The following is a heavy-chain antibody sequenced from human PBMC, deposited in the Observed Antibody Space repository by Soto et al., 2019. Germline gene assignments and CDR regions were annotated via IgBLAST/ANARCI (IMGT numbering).Heavy chain of an antibody. CDR2: ISSSSSYI. D-gene: IGHD3-9*01. V-gene: IGHV3-21*01. J-gene: IGHJ6*03. CDR1: GFTFSSYS. CDR3: ARLTDISPFCYYYYMDV. Sequence: EVQLVESGGGLVKPGGSLRLSCAASGFTFSSYSMNWVRQAPGKGLEWVSSISSSSSYIYYADSVKGRFTISRDNAKNSLYLQMNSLRAEDTAVYYCARLTDISPFCYYYYMDVWVKGTTVTVSS.